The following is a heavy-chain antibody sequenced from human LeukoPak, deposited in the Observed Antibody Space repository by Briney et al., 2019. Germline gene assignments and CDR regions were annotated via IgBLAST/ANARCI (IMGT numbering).Heavy chain of an antibody. J-gene: IGHJ4*02. CDR3: ARGRRDGYNLGY. CDR1: GFNVTTNY. CDR2: IYSGGTT. Sequence: GGSLRLSCAASGFNVTTNYMSWVRQAPGKGLEWVSVIYSGGTTYYADSVKGRFTISRDISKNTLSLQMNSLRAEDTAVYYCARGRRDGYNLGYWGQETLVAVSS. V-gene: IGHV3-53*01. D-gene: IGHD5-24*01.